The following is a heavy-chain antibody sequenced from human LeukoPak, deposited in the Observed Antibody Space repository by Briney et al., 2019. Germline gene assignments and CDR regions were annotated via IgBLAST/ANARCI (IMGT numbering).Heavy chain of an antibody. CDR2: ISWDGGST. D-gene: IGHD3-10*01. Sequence: GGSLRLSCAASGFTFDDYAMHWVRQAPGKGLEWVSLISWDGGSTYYADSVKGRFTISRDNSKNSLYLQMNSLRAEDTALYYCAKGEFGELLWGIDYWGQGTLVTVSS. CDR3: AKGEFGELLWGIDY. V-gene: IGHV3-43D*03. CDR1: GFTFDDYA. J-gene: IGHJ4*02.